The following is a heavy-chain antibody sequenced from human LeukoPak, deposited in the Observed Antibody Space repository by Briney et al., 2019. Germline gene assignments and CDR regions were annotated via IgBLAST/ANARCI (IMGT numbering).Heavy chain of an antibody. CDR1: GFTFSSYA. CDR3: AKHTAMVHYYFDY. D-gene: IGHD5-18*01. V-gene: IGHV3-23*01. CDR2: ISGSGGST. Sequence: PWGSLRLSCAASGFTFSSYAMSWVRQAPGKGLEWVSAISGSGGSTYYADSVKGRFTISRDNSKNTLYLQMNSLRAEDTAVYYCAKHTAMVHYYFDYWGQGTLVTVSS. J-gene: IGHJ4*02.